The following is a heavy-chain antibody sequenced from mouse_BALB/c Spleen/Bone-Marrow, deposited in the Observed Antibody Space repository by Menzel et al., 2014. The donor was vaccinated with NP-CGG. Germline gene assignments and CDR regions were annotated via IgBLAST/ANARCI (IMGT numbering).Heavy chain of an antibody. CDR2: INSDGGST. J-gene: IGHJ1*01. CDR3: AMSSTMYWFGEF. CDR1: AYEFPSHD. Sequence: EVKLVESGGGFVQPGEYLKLSRESNAYEFPSHDMSWVRKTPETSLELVAAINSDGGSTYYPDTMERRFIISRDNTKKPLVLQMSRLRSDDTALLYCAMSSTMYWFGEFWGAVTTVTVSS. D-gene: IGHD2-1*01. V-gene: IGHV5-2*03.